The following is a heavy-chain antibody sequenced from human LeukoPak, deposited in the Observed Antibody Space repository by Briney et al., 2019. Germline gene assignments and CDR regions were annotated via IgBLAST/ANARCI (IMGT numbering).Heavy chain of an antibody. J-gene: IGHJ5*02. Sequence: GGSLRLSCTASGFKFDDYDMSWVRQAPGKGLEWVSSISSSSSYIYYADSVKGRFTISRDNAKNSLYLQMNSLRAEDTAVYYCASFPIPWGQGTLVTVSS. V-gene: IGHV3-21*01. CDR3: ASFPIP. D-gene: IGHD2-21*01. CDR2: ISSSSSYI. CDR1: GFKFDDYD.